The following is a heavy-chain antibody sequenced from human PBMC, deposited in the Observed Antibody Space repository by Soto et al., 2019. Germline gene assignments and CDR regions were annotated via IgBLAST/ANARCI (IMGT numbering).Heavy chain of an antibody. V-gene: IGHV1-46*01. CDR1: GYTFTSYY. CDR2: INPSGGST. D-gene: IGHD3-3*01. CDR3: ARDPRVFRFLEWLSRGWFDP. J-gene: IGHJ5*02. Sequence: ASVKVSCKASGYTFTSYYMHWVRQAPGQGLEWMGIINPSGGSTSYAQKFQGRVTMTRDTSTSTVYMELSSLRSEDTAVYYCARDPRVFRFLEWLSRGWFDPWGQGTLVTVSS.